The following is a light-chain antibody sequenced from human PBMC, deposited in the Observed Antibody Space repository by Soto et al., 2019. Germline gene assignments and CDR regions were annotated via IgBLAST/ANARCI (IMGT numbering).Light chain of an antibody. CDR3: QQYNNWPLT. CDR1: QSVSDN. V-gene: IGKV3-15*01. J-gene: IGKJ1*01. CDR2: GAS. Sequence: EIVMTQSPATLSVSPGERATLSCMASQSVSDNLAWYQQKPGQAPRLLIYGASTRATGIPARFSGSGSGTEFTLTISSLLSEDFAVYYCQQYNNWPLTFGQGTKVEIK.